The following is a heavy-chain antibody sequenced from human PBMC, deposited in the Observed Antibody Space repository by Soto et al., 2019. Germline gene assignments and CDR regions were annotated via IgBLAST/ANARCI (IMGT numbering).Heavy chain of an antibody. CDR2: IHHSGRT. CDR1: GGSFSGYY. V-gene: IGHV4-34*01. D-gene: IGHD6-19*01. Sequence: QVQLQQWGAGPLKPSETLALTCAVYGGSFSGYYWSWIRQPPGRGLEWIGEIHHSGRTSYNPSLKSRVTISADTSKNQFSLKLSSVTAADTAVYYCAKHSGWSFDYWGQGTLVTVSS. CDR3: AKHSGWSFDY. J-gene: IGHJ4*02.